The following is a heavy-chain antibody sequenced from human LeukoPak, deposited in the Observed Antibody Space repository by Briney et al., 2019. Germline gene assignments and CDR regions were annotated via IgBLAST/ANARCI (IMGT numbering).Heavy chain of an antibody. CDR2: ISYSGST. D-gene: IGHD5-18*01. V-gene: IGHV4-59*01. CDR1: GGSISSYY. J-gene: IGHJ5*02. Sequence: SEALSLTCTVSGGSISSYYWSWIRQPPGKGLEWIGYISYSGSTNYNPSLKSRVTISVDTSKNQFSLKLSSVTAADTAVYYCARGVYNYGGHNWFDPWGQGTLVTVSS. CDR3: ARGVYNYGGHNWFDP.